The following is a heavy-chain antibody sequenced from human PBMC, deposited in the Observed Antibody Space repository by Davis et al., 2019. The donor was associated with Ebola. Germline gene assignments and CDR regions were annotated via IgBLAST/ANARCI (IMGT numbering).Heavy chain of an antibody. Sequence: SETLSLTCTVSGGSISSYYWSWIRQPPGKGLEWIGYIYYSGSTNYNPSLKSRVTISVDTSKNQFSLKLSSVTAADTAVYYCARGGYYDFWSGYSNGGPYYYYGMDVWGQGTTVTVSS. CDR1: GGSISSYY. D-gene: IGHD3-3*01. CDR2: IYYSGST. CDR3: ARGGYYDFWSGYSNGGPYYYYGMDV. J-gene: IGHJ6*02. V-gene: IGHV4-59*01.